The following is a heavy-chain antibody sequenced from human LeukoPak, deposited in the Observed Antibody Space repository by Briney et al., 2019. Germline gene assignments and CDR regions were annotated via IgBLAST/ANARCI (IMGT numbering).Heavy chain of an antibody. J-gene: IGHJ6*03. CDR1: DDSITIYY. V-gene: IGHV4-59*01. Sequence: PSETLSLTCTVSDDSITIYYWSWNRQPPGKGLEWIGYIDHTGITNYNPSLNSRVTISRDTSKNHFSLELSSATAADTAVYYCARTTEGGYTYNYFYYYYMDVWGKGTTVTISS. D-gene: IGHD5-18*01. CDR2: IDHTGIT. CDR3: ARTTEGGYTYNYFYYYYMDV.